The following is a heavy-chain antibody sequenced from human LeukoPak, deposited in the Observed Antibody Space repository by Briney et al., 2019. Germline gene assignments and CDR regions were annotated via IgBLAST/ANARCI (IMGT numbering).Heavy chain of an antibody. Sequence: GGSLRLSCAASGFTFSSYAMHWVRQAPGRGLEWVAVISYDGSTKYYADSVKGRFTISRDNSNNTLYLQMNSLRAEDTAVYYCARDGGGIVGADYFDYWGQGTLVTVSS. CDR2: ISYDGSTK. CDR1: GFTFSSYA. CDR3: ARDGGGIVGADYFDY. V-gene: IGHV3-30*04. J-gene: IGHJ4*02. D-gene: IGHD1-26*01.